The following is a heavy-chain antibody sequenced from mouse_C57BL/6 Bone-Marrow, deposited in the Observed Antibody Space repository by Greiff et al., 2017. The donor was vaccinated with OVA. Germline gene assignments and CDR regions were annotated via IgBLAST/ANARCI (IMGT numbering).Heavy chain of an antibody. V-gene: IGHV1-81*01. J-gene: IGHJ3*02. CDR2: IYPRSGNT. Sequence: VQLQQSGAELARPGASVKLSCKASGYTFTSYGISWVKQRTGQGLEWIGEIYPRSGNTYYNEKFKGKATLTADKSSSTAYMELRSVAAEDSAVYICGRSERGEGWGQGTLVTVSA. CDR3: GRSERGEG. CDR1: GYTFTSYG.